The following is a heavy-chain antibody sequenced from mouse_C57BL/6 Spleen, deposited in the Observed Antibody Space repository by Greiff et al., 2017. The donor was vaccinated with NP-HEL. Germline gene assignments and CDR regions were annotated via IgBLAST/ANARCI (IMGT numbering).Heavy chain of an antibody. D-gene: IGHD1-1*01. J-gene: IGHJ4*01. CDR2: INPHNGGT. V-gene: IGHV1-22*01. CDR1: GYTFSDYN. Sequence: EVQLQQSGPELVKPGASVKMSCKASGYTFSDYNMLWVMKSHGKSLEWIVYINPHNGGTSYNQKFKGKATLTVNKSSSTAYMELRSLTSEDSAVYYCARERITAVGYYYAMDYWGQGTSVTVSS. CDR3: ARERITAVGYYYAMDY.